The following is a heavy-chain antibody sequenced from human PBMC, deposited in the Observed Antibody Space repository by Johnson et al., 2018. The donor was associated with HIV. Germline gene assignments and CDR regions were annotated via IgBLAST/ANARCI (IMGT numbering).Heavy chain of an antibody. J-gene: IGHJ3*02. CDR1: GFTVSSNY. CDR2: IYSGGST. CDR3: ARGIAMAEDALDI. D-gene: IGHD6-19*01. Sequence: VQLVESGGGLVQPGGSLRLSCAASGFTVSSNYMSWVRQAPGKGLEWVSVIYSGGSTYYADSVKGRFTISRDNSKNTLYLQMNSLRAEDTAVYYCARGIAMAEDALDIWGQGTMVTVSS. V-gene: IGHV3-66*01.